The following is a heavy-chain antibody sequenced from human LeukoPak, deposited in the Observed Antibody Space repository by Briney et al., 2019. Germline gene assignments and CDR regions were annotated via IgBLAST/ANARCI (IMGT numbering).Heavy chain of an antibody. V-gene: IGHV4-61*10. J-gene: IGHJ3*02. CDR3: ARRRKVPAPRAGDAFDI. CDR1: GGSFSSGNYY. CDR2: VYYSGST. D-gene: IGHD2-21*02. Sequence: PSETLSLTCTVSGGSFSSGNYYWSWIRQPAGKGLEWIGYVYYSGSTNYSPSLKSRVTISVDTSKNQFSLKLTSVAAADTAIYYCARRRKVPAPRAGDAFDIWGQGTMVTVSS.